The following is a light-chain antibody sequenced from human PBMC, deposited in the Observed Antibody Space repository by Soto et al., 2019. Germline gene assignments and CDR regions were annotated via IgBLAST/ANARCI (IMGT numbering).Light chain of an antibody. CDR2: GAS. CDR3: QHYNNWPPGRT. CDR1: QCVSSN. V-gene: IGKV3-15*01. Sequence: EIVMTQSPATLSVSPGERATLSCRSIQCVSSNLAWYQQKPGQAPRLLIYGASTRATGIPARFSGSGSGTEFTLTISSLQSEDSALYYCQHYNNWPPGRTFGQGTKVDIK. J-gene: IGKJ1*01.